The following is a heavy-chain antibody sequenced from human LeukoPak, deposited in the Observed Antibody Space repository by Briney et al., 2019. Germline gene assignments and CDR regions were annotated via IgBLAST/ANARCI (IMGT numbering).Heavy chain of an antibody. J-gene: IGHJ6*02. D-gene: IGHD6-13*01. CDR2: INPNSGGT. Sequence: GASVKVSCKASGYTFTGYYMHWVRQAPGQGLEWMGWINPNSGGTNYAQKFQGRVTMTRDTSISTAYMELSRLRSDDTAVYYCARGGVAAAGYYYYGMDVWGQGTTVTVSS. V-gene: IGHV1-2*02. CDR1: GYTFTGYY. CDR3: ARGGVAAAGYYYYGMDV.